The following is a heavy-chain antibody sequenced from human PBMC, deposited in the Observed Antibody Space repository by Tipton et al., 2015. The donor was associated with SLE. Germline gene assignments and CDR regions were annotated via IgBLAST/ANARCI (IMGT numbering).Heavy chain of an antibody. CDR3: ARGSMTFIAAAGTGNWFDP. D-gene: IGHD6-13*01. V-gene: IGHV4-34*01. Sequence: TLSLTCAVYGGSFSGYYWSWIRQPPGKGLEWVGEINHSGSTNYNPSLKSRVTISVDTSKNQFSLKLSSVTAADTAVYYCARGSMTFIAAAGTGNWFDPWGQGTLVTVSS. CDR1: GGSFSGYY. J-gene: IGHJ5*02. CDR2: INHSGST.